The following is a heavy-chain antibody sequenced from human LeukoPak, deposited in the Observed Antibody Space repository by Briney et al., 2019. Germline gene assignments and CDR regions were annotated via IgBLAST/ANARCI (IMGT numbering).Heavy chain of an antibody. CDR2: LYYSGST. D-gene: IGHD2-2*01. CDR1: GGSISSTSYY. Sequence: PSETLSLTCTVSGGSISSTSYYWGWLRQPPGKGLEWIGTLYYSGSTYYNTSLKSRVSISVDTSKNQFSLKLNSVTAADTAVYYCARQWGCSGSSCYWGLNYYYYMDVWGKGTTVTVSS. J-gene: IGHJ6*03. CDR3: ARQWGCSGSSCYWGLNYYYYMDV. V-gene: IGHV4-39*01.